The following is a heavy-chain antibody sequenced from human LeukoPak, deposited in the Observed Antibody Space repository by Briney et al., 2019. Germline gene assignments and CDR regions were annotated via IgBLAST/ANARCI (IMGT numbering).Heavy chain of an antibody. J-gene: IGHJ4*02. CDR1: GYSISSGYY. Sequence: SETLSLTCTVSGYSISSGYYWGWIRQPPGKGLEWIGSIYHSGSTYYNPSLKSRVTISVDTSKNQLSLKLSSVTAADTAVYYCARVLRGGLEYFDYWGQGTLVTVSS. CDR2: IYHSGST. CDR3: ARVLRGGLEYFDY. V-gene: IGHV4-38-2*02.